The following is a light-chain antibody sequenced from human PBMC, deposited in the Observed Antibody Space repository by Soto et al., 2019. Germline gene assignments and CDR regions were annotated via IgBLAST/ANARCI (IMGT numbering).Light chain of an antibody. CDR3: SSTAGSNNPYV. Sequence: QSVLTQPPSASGSPGQSVAISCTGTSGDVGGYNYVSWYQHHPGKAPKLMIYEVNKRPSGVPDRFSGSKSGNTASLTVSGLQAEDEADYYCSSTAGSNNPYVFGTGTKVTVL. CDR2: EVN. J-gene: IGLJ1*01. CDR1: SGDVGGYNY. V-gene: IGLV2-8*01.